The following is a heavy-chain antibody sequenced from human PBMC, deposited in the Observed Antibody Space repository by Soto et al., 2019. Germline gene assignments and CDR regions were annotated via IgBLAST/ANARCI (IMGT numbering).Heavy chain of an antibody. V-gene: IGHV1-3*01. D-gene: IGHD1-1*01. CDR1: ENTFSTYL. CDR3: AGPHDRAGLGT. Sequence: ASVEVSCKASENTFSTYLVHWVRQVHGQGLEWMGWHNGYNGQTEYSQKFQGRVTITRDTSAKTAYLELRSLTSEDTAVYYCAGPHDRAGLGTWGQGSMVT. CDR2: HNGYNGQT. J-gene: IGHJ5*02.